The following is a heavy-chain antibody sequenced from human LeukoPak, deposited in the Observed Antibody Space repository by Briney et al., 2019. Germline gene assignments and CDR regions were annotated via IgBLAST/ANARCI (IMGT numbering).Heavy chain of an antibody. D-gene: IGHD3-22*01. J-gene: IGHJ6*02. Sequence: GGSLRLSCAASGFTVSSNYMSWVRQAPGKGLEWVSVIYSGGSTYHADSVKGRFTISRDNSKNTLYLQMNSLRAEDTAVYYCARDNDYYDSSGYIPGMDVWGQGTTVTVSS. CDR1: GFTVSSNY. V-gene: IGHV3-66*02. CDR3: ARDNDYYDSSGYIPGMDV. CDR2: IYSGGST.